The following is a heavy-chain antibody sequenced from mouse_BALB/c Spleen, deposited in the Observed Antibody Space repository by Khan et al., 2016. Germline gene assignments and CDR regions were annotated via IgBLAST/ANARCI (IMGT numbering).Heavy chain of an antibody. CDR3: ARMWDGYDPWFVY. D-gene: IGHD2-2*01. CDR2: ILPGGGTT. CDR1: GYTFSSYW. Sequence: QVQLQQSGAELVKPGASVKISCKATGYTFSSYWIEWVKQRPGHGLEWIGEILPGGGTTNFNEKFKGKATFTADISSNTAYMQLSSLTSGDSAVYYCARMWDGYDPWFVYWGQGTLVTVSA. J-gene: IGHJ3*01. V-gene: IGHV1-9*01.